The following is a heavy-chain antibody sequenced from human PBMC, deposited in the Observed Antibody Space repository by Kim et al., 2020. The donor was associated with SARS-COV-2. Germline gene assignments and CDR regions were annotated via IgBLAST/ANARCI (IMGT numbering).Heavy chain of an antibody. D-gene: IGHD1-1*01. J-gene: IGHJ5*02. Sequence: DYVKGRFTISRDNSKNSLYLQMNSLRAEDMAVYYCARDRWNLPGAVWFDPWGQGTLVTVSS. CDR3: ARDRWNLPGAVWFDP. V-gene: IGHV3-30*01.